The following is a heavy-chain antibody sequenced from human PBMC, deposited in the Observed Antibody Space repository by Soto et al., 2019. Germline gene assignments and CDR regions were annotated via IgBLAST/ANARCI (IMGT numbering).Heavy chain of an antibody. D-gene: IGHD2-2*02. Sequence: EVQLVESGGGLVQPGGSLRLSCAASGFTFSSYEMNWVRQAPGKGLEWVSYISSSGSTIYYADSVKGRFTISRDNAKNSLYLEMKRLRAEDTAVYYGGRGLYGRGGGYFDYWGQETLVTVSS. J-gene: IGHJ4*02. V-gene: IGHV3-48*03. CDR3: GRGLYGRGGGYFDY. CDR1: GFTFSSYE. CDR2: ISSSGSTI.